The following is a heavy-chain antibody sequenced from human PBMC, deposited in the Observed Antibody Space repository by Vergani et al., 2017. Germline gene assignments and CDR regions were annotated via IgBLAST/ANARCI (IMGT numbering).Heavy chain of an antibody. CDR2: VNQDGSEK. CDR1: GFISSSFW. D-gene: IGHD3-9*01. Sequence: EGQLVESGGDWVQRGGSLRLSCAASGFISSSFWMSWVRQAPGKGLEWVANVNQDGSEKYYVDSVRGRFTISRDNAKNSIYLQMNSLRAEDTAVYFCVRGPRIRIVPENYGINNYHGMDFLGQGTTVIVSS. CDR3: VRGPRIRIVPENYGINNYHGMDF. J-gene: IGHJ6*02. V-gene: IGHV3-7*01.